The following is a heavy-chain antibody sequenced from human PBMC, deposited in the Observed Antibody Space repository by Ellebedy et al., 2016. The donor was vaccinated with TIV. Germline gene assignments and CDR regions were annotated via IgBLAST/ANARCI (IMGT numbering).Heavy chain of an antibody. CDR1: GGSISTFY. Sequence: MPSETLSLTCAVSGGSISTFYWSWIRQPPGKGLEWIGHVYYSGSTNYNPSRRSRVTISADTSKNQLSLKLTSVTAADTAVYYCARDHRRLGVDPWGQGTLVTVSS. CDR3: ARDHRRLGVDP. CDR2: VYYSGST. J-gene: IGHJ5*02. V-gene: IGHV4-59*12.